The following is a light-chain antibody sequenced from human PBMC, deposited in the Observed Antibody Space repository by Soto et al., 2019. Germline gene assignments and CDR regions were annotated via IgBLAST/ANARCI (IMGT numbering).Light chain of an antibody. CDR1: QGIRSA. Sequence: AIPVTQSPSSLSASVGDRVTITCRTSQGIRSALGWYQQKPGKVPKLLIYAASTLQSGVPSRFSGSGSGRDFTLTISSLQPEDSATYYCLLDYAYFWAFGQGTKVEIK. CDR3: LLDYAYFWA. J-gene: IGKJ1*01. CDR2: AAS. V-gene: IGKV1-6*01.